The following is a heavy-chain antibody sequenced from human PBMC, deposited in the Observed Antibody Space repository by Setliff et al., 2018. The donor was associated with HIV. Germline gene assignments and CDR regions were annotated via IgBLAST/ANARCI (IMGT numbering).Heavy chain of an antibody. V-gene: IGHV4-4*02. CDR3: ANSAFRGVIWA. CDR1: GGSISSDNW. CDR2: IYHSEYT. J-gene: IGHJ5*02. D-gene: IGHD3-10*01. Sequence: SETLSLTCAVSGGSISSDNWWTWVRQAPGKGLEWIGEIYHSEYTNYNPSLKSRVSMSVDKSKNQFSVKLTSVTATDTAVYYCANSAFRGVIWAWGQGTLVTVSS.